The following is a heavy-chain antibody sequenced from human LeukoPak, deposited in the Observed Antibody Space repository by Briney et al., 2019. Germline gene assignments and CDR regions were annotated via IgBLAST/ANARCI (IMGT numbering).Heavy chain of an antibody. V-gene: IGHV3-43*01. J-gene: IGHJ3*02. Sequence: GGSLRVYCAASGFTFDDYTMHWVRQAPGKGLEWVSLISWDGGSTYYADSVKGRFTISRDISKNSLYLQMNSLRTEDTALYYCAKVGAGSSWCEHDAFDIWGQGTMVTVSS. D-gene: IGHD6-13*01. CDR1: GFTFDDYT. CDR2: ISWDGGST. CDR3: AKVGAGSSWCEHDAFDI.